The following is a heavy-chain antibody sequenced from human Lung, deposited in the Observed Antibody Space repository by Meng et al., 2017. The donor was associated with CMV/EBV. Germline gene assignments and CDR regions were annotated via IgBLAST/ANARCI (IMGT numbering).Heavy chain of an antibody. CDR1: GGSISSNGYY. D-gene: IGHD3-10*01. Sequence: HPLGGGPGLVKPSGTLSLTWPVSGGSISSNGYYCDWVRPPPGKGLEWIGAIYHSGSTSYNPSLQSRVTMFVDTSKNQFSLMLTSVTATDTAVYYCARRRGGSGRDCWGQGTLVTVSS. CDR2: IYHSGST. J-gene: IGHJ4*02. V-gene: IGHV4-39*01. CDR3: ARRRGGSGRDC.